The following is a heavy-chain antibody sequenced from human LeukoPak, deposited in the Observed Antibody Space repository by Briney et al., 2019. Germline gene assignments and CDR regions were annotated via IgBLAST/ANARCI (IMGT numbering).Heavy chain of an antibody. J-gene: IGHJ4*02. CDR3: RAYYYDGSGYTPFDY. CDR1: GFTFSNYW. Sequence: PGGSLRLSCAASGFTFSNYWMSWVRQAPGKGLEWVANIKQDGSEKCYVDSVKGRFTISRDDSKNTAYLQMNSLKTEDTAVYYCRAYYYDGSGYTPFDYWGQGTLVTVSS. D-gene: IGHD3-22*01. V-gene: IGHV3-7*03. CDR2: IKQDGSEK.